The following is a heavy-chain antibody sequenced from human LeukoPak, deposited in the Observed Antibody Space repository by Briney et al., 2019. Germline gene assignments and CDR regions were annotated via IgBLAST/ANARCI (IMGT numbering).Heavy chain of an antibody. V-gene: IGHV4-30-2*01. J-gene: IGHJ5*02. D-gene: IGHD3-16*01. Sequence: PSETLSLTCAVSGGSISSGGYSWSWIRQPPGKGLEWIGYIYHSGSTYYNPSLKSRVTISVDRSKNQFSLKLSSVTAADTAVYYCARGGWGSPNWFDPWGQGTLVTVSS. CDR2: IYHSGST. CDR3: ARGGWGSPNWFDP. CDR1: GGSISSGGYS.